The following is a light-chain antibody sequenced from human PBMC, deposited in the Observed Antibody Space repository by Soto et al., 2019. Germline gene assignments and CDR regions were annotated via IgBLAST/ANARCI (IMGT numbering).Light chain of an antibody. CDR1: QSVSSN. CDR2: GAS. CDR3: QQYNNWPLT. Sequence: VMTHAPATLSVSPGERATLSCRASQSVSSNLAWYQQKPGQAPRLLIYGASTRATGIPARFSGSGSGTEFTLTISSLQSEDFAVYYCQQYNNWPLTFGGGTKVDIK. V-gene: IGKV3-15*01. J-gene: IGKJ4*01.